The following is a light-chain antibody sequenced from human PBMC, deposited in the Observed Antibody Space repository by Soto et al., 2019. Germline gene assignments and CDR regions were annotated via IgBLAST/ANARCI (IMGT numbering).Light chain of an antibody. V-gene: IGLV2-23*01. CDR2: EGS. Sequence: QSALTQPASVPGSPGQSITISCTGTSSDVGSYNLVSWYQQHPGKAPKLMIYEGSKRPSGVSNRFSGSKSGNTASLTISGLQAEDEADYYCCSYAGSSTVYVFGTGTKLTVL. J-gene: IGLJ1*01. CDR1: SSDVGSYNL. CDR3: CSYAGSSTVYV.